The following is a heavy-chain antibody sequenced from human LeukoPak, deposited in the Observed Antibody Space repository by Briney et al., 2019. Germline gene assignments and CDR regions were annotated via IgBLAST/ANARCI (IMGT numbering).Heavy chain of an antibody. CDR3: AKGWLGFWDY. V-gene: IGHV4-34*01. D-gene: IGHD5-24*01. Sequence: SETLSLTCDVYGGSFYGSYRNWIRQPPGKGLEWIGSIYHSGSTYYNPSLKSRVTISVDTSKNQFSLKLSSVTAADTAVYYCAKGWLGFWDYWGQGTLVTVSS. CDR2: IYHSGST. J-gene: IGHJ4*02. CDR1: GGSFYGSY.